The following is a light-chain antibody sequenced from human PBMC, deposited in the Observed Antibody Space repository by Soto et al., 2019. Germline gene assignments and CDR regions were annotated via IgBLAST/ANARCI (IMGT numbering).Light chain of an antibody. V-gene: IGKV1-5*03. CDR1: QSINSY. J-gene: IGKJ1*01. CDR2: KAS. Sequence: DVQMTQSPSTLSASVGDRVTITCRASQSINSYLAWYQQKPGKAPKLLIYKASSLQSGVPSRFSGSVSGTEFTLTISSLQPDDSATYYCQQYNSDPCTFGQGTKVEVK. CDR3: QQYNSDPCT.